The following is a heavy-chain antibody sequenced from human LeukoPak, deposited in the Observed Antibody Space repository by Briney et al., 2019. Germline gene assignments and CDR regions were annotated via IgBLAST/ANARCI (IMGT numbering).Heavy chain of an antibody. J-gene: IGHJ4*02. CDR1: GGSISSGDYY. CDR2: IYYSGST. V-gene: IGHV4-30-4*01. D-gene: IGHD4-17*01. Sequence: PSETLSLTCTVSGGSISSGDYYWSWIRQPPGKGLEWIGYIYYSGSTYYNPSLKSRVTISVDTSKNQFSLKLSSVTAADTAVYYCARPQKDYGDYSYYFDYWGQGTLVTVSS. CDR3: ARPQKDYGDYSYYFDY.